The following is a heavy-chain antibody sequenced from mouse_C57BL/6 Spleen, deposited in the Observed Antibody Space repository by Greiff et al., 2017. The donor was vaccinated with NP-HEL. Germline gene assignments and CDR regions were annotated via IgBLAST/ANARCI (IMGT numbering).Heavy chain of an antibody. Sequence: EVQLVESEGGLVQPGSSMKLSCTASGFTFSDYYMAWVRQVPEKGLEWVANINYDGSSTYYLDSLKSRFIISRDNAKNILYLQMSSLKSEDTATYYCARGGNYGNFGFAYWGQGTLVTVSA. CDR3: ARGGNYGNFGFAY. J-gene: IGHJ3*01. V-gene: IGHV5-16*01. D-gene: IGHD2-1*01. CDR1: GFTFSDYY. CDR2: INYDGSST.